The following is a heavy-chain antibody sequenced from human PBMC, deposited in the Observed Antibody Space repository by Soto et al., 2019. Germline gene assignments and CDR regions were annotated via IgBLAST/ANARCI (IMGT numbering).Heavy chain of an antibody. D-gene: IGHD3-16*01. Sequence: QVQLVESGGGVVQPGTSLRLSCAASRLTFSIYDMHWVRQAPGKGLEWVALIWSDGSRQYYGDSVKGRFTISRDNSKSTLYLQMNSLRVEETAVYYCAREPKGGAYDMDVWGQGTTVTVSS. CDR2: IWSDGSRQ. CDR3: AREPKGGAYDMDV. V-gene: IGHV3-33*01. CDR1: RLTFSIYD. J-gene: IGHJ6*02.